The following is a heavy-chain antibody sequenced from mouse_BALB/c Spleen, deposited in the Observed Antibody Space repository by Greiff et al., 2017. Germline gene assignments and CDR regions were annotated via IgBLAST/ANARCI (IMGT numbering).Heavy chain of an antibody. CDR1: GFTFSNYW. J-gene: IGHJ3*01. CDR3: TRRDGYYEGFAD. CDR2: IRLKSNNYAT. D-gene: IGHD2-3*01. V-gene: IGHV6-6*02. Sequence: EVQLQESGGGLVQPGGSMKLSCVASGFTFSNYWMNWVRQSPEKGLEWVAEIRLKSNNYATHYAESVKGRFTISRDDSKSSVYLQMNNLRAEDTGIYYCTRRDGYYEGFADWGQGTLVTVSA.